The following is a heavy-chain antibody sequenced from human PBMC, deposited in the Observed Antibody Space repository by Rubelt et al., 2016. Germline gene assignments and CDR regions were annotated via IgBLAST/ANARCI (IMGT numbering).Heavy chain of an antibody. CDR1: GFTFSSYA. V-gene: IGHV3-21*04. CDR2: ISSSSSYI. J-gene: IGHJ4*02. D-gene: IGHD3-22*01. CDR3: AKAWYYYDSSGYFDY. Sequence: VQLVESGGGVVQPGRSLRLSCAASGFTFSSYAMHWVRQAPGKGLEWVSSISSSSSYIYYADSVKGRFTISRDNAKNSLYLQMNSLRAEDTAVYYCAKAWYYYDSSGYFDYWGQGTLVTVSS.